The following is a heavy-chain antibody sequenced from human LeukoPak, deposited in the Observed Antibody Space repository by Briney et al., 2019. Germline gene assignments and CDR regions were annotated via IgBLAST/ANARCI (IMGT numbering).Heavy chain of an antibody. V-gene: IGHV1-69*01. J-gene: IGHJ5*02. D-gene: IGHD6-6*01. CDR1: GDNLSNFA. CDR2: VIPISGGA. Sequence: SVKVSCQVSGDNLSNFAVSWVRQAPGQGLEWMGGVIPISGGATYAQTFRDRVTFTADESTNIAYMELRSLSSDNTAVHFCARDREITTRPGGWFDPWGQGTLVTVSS. CDR3: ARDREITTRPGGWFDP.